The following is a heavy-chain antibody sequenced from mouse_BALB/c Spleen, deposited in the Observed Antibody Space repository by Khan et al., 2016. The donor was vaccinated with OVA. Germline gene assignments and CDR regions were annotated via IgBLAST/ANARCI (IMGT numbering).Heavy chain of an antibody. V-gene: IGHV9-1*02. CDR3: ARISSYWYSDV. CDR2: INTYTGEP. CDR1: GYTFTNYG. J-gene: IGHJ1*01. Sequence: QIQLVQSGPELKKPGETVKISCKASGYTFTNYGMNWVKQAPGKGLKWMGWINTYTGEPTYADDFKGRFVFSLETSASTAYLQISNLKNEDMTTYFCARISSYWYSDVCGAGTTVTVSS. D-gene: IGHD6-2*01.